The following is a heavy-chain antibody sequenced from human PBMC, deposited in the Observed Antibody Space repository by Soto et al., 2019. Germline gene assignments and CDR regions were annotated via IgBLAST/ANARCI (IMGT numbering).Heavy chain of an antibody. CDR1: GGSISSYY. J-gene: IGHJ4*02. CDR3: ARGLYYHILTGTFDY. Sequence: PSETLSLTCTVSGGSISSYYWSWIRQPPGKGLEWIGYIYYSGSTNYNPSLKSRVTISVDTSKNQFYLKLSYVTAADTAVYYCARGLYYHILTGTFDYWGQGNLVTVSS. CDR2: IYYSGST. D-gene: IGHD3-9*01. V-gene: IGHV4-59*01.